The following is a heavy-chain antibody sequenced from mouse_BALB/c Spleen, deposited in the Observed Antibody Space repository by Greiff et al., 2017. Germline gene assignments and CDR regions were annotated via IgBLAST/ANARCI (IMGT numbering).Heavy chain of an antibody. Sequence: QVHVKQSGAELAKPGASVKMSCKASGYTFTSYWMHWVKQRSGQGLEWIGYINPSTGYTEYNQKFKDKATLTADKSSSTAYMQLSSLTSEDSAVYYCARTGDGYYVLAYGGQGTLVTVSA. CDR1: GYTFTSYW. D-gene: IGHD2-3*01. V-gene: IGHV1-7*01. CDR2: INPSTGYT. CDR3: ARTGDGYYVLAY. J-gene: IGHJ3*01.